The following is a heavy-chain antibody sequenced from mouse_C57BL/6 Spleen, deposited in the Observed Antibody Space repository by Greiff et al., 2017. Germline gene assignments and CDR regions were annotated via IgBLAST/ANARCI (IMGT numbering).Heavy chain of an antibody. V-gene: IGHV5-4*01. CDR2: ISDGGSYT. J-gene: IGHJ4*01. D-gene: IGHD2-4*01. CDR1: GFTFSSYA. Sequence: EVQLQESGGGLVKPGGSLKLSCAASGFTFSSYAMSWVRQTPEKRLEWVATISDGGSYTYYPDNVKGRFTISRDNAKNNLYLQMSHLKSEDTAMYYCARDFDYDKGDYWGQGTSVTVSS. CDR3: ARDFDYDKGDY.